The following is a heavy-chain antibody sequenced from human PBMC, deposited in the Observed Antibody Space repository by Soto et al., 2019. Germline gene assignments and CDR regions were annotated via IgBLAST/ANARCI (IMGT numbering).Heavy chain of an antibody. CDR1: GGSISSYY. CDR2: IYYSGST. V-gene: IGHV4-59*08. D-gene: IGHD3-3*01. J-gene: IGHJ5*02. CDR3: ARHGSRYDFWSGFLWFDP. Sequence: SETLSLTCTVSGGSISSYYWSWIRQPPGKGLEWIGYIYYSGSTNYNPSLKSRVTISVDTSKNQFSLKLSSVTAADTAVYYCARHGSRYDFWSGFLWFDPWGQGTLVTVSS.